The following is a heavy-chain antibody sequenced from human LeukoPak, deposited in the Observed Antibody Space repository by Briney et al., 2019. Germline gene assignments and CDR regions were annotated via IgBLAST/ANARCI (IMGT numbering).Heavy chain of an antibody. V-gene: IGHV3-30-3*01. CDR3: ARDRGSSSWYFVDLDY. J-gene: IGHJ4*02. Sequence: PGGSLRLSCAASGFTFSSYAKHWVRQAPGKGLEWVAVISYDGSNKYYADSVKGRFTISRDNSKNTLYLQMNSLRAEDTAVYYCARDRGSSSWYFVDLDYWGQGTLVTVSS. D-gene: IGHD6-13*01. CDR1: GFTFSSYA. CDR2: ISYDGSNK.